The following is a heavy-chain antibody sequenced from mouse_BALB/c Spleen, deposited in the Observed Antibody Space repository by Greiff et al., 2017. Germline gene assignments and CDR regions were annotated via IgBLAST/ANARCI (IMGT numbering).Heavy chain of an antibody. J-gene: IGHJ4*01. CDR2: ISYSGST. CDR1: GYSITSDYA. CDR3: ARDYGSGRYYYAMDY. Sequence: VQLQQSGPGLVKPSQSLSLTCTVTGYSITSDYAWNWIRQFPGNKLEWMGYISYSGSTSYNPSLKSRISITRDTSKNQFFLQLNSVTTEDTATYYCARDYGSGRYYYAMDYWGQGTSVTVSS. V-gene: IGHV3-2*02. D-gene: IGHD1-1*01.